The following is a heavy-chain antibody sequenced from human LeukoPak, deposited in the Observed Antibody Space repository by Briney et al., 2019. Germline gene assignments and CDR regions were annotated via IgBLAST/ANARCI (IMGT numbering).Heavy chain of an antibody. CDR2: VHYSGFT. Sequence: SETLSLTCAVSGGSISPCFWGWVRQSPGRGLEWIGYVHYSGFTDYNPSLKSRVTISVDTSKNQFSLKLSSVTAADTAVYYCAREVEVPAAFDYWGQGTLVTVSS. V-gene: IGHV4-59*12. J-gene: IGHJ4*02. D-gene: IGHD2-2*01. CDR3: AREVEVPAAFDY. CDR1: GGSISPCF.